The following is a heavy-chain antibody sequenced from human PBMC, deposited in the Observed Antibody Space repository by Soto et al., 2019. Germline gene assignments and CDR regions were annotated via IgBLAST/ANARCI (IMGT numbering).Heavy chain of an antibody. CDR2: IRSKAYGGTT. Sequence: GGSLRLSCTASGFTFGDYAMSWVRQAPGKGLEWVGFIRSKAYGGTTEYAESVKGRFTISSDDSKSIAYLQMNSLKTEDTAVDYGTRIFGRELLICYDYGMDVWGQGTTVTVSS. CDR1: GFTFGDYA. J-gene: IGHJ6*02. V-gene: IGHV3-49*04. CDR3: TRIFGRELLICYDYGMDV. D-gene: IGHD2-21*01.